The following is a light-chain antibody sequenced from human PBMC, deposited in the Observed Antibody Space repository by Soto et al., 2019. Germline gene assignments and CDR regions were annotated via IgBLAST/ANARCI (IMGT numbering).Light chain of an antibody. V-gene: IGKV3-20*01. Sequence: EIVLTQSPGTLSLSPGERATLSCRASQSVNSNLAWYQQKPGQAPRLLISGASSRATGIPDRFSGSGSGTDFTLTISRLEPEDFALYYCQHYGPSPITFGHGTRLDIK. CDR3: QHYGPSPIT. CDR1: QSVNSN. J-gene: IGKJ5*01. CDR2: GAS.